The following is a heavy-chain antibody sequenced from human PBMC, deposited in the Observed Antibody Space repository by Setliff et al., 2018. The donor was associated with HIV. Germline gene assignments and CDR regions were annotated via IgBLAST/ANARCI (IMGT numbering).Heavy chain of an antibody. Sequence: ASVKVSCKASGGTFNNDAISWVRQAPGQGLEWMGGIVPVLGITNYSPKFQGRVTITTDESTTTAYMDLSSLRSEDTAVYYCARDRLGHIDRPYFGYWGQGTLVTVSS. V-gene: IGHV1-69*10. D-gene: IGHD2-21*01. J-gene: IGHJ4*02. CDR1: GGTFNNDA. CDR3: ARDRLGHIDRPYFGY. CDR2: IVPVLGIT.